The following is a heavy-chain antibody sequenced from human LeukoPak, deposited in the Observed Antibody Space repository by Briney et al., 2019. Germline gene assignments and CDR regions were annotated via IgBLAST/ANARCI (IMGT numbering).Heavy chain of an antibody. D-gene: IGHD2-15*01. CDR3: ARGISEIDY. CDR2: ISSSSSTI. CDR1: GFTFSSDW. Sequence: GGSLRLSCAVSGFTFSSDWMIWVRQAPGKGLEWVSFISSSSSTIYYADSVKGRFTISRDNAKNSLYLQMNSLRAEDTAVYYCARGISEIDYWGQGTLVTVSS. J-gene: IGHJ4*02. V-gene: IGHV3-48*01.